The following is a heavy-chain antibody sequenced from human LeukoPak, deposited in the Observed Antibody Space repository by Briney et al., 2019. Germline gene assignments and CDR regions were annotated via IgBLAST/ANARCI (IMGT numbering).Heavy chain of an antibody. CDR3: ARRVSEGGGPLRSGDNWLDP. CDR1: GASISSYY. D-gene: IGHD3-3*01. V-gene: IGHV4-4*07. CDR2: IYATGST. J-gene: IGHJ5*02. Sequence: SETLSLTCSVSGASISSYYWTWIRQPAGKGLEWIGRIYATGSTNYNPSLQGRVTLSIDTSKRQFSMKLSSVTAADTAVYYCARRVSEGGGPLRSGDNWLDPWGQGSLVTVSS.